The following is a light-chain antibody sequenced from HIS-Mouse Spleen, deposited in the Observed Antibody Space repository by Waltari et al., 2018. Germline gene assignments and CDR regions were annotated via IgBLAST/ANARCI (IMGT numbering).Light chain of an antibody. V-gene: IGLV3-25*03. J-gene: IGLJ3*02. Sequence: SYELTQPPSVSVSPGQTARITCSGDALPKQYAYWYQQKPGQAPALVIYKDSERPSGIPERFSGSSSGTTVTLTISGVQAEDEADYYCQSADSSGTYHWVFGGGTKLTVL. CDR2: KDS. CDR1: ALPKQY. CDR3: QSADSSGTYHWV.